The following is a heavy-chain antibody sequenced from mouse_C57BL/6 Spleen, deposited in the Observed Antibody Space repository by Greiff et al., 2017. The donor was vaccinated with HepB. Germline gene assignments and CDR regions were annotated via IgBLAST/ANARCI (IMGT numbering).Heavy chain of an antibody. CDR1: GYTFTSYW. Sequence: QVQLQQPGAELVRPGSSVKLSCKASGYTFTSYWMHWVKQRPIQGLEWIGNIDPSDSETHYNQKFKDKATLTVDKSSSTAYMQLSSLTSEDSAVYYCARSERWLPFAYWGQGTLVTVSA. CDR2: IDPSDSET. CDR3: ARSERWLPFAY. D-gene: IGHD2-3*01. V-gene: IGHV1-52*01. J-gene: IGHJ3*01.